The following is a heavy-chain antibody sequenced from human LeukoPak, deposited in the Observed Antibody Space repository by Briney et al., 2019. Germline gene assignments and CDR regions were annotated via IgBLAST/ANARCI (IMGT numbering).Heavy chain of an antibody. D-gene: IGHD6-19*01. Sequence: ASVKVSCKASGGTFSSYAISWVRQAPGQGLEWMGWINTISGGTNYAQKFQGRVTMTRDTSNSTAYMELSRLTSDDTAVYYCARGREVAGTVAYWGQGTLVTVSS. V-gene: IGHV1-2*02. CDR2: INTISGGT. CDR3: ARGREVAGTVAY. J-gene: IGHJ4*02. CDR1: GGTFSSYA.